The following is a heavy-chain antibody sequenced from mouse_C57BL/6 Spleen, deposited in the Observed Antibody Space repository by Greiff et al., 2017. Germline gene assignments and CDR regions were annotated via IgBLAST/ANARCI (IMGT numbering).Heavy chain of an antibody. D-gene: IGHD1-1*01. CDR3: ARSPPRITTVPHFDY. J-gene: IGHJ2*01. V-gene: IGHV1-4*01. CDR1: GYTFTSYT. Sequence: VQLQQSGAELARPGASVKMSCKASGYTFTSYTMHWVKQRPGQGLEWIGYINPSSGNPKSNQKFKEKATLTAEQSSSTAYMQLSVLTSEDSAVYYCARSPPRITTVPHFDYWGQGTTLTVSS. CDR2: INPSSGNP.